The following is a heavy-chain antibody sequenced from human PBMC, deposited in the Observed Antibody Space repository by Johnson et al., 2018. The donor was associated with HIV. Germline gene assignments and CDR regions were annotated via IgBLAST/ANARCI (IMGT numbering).Heavy chain of an antibody. J-gene: IGHJ3*02. Sequence: QVQLVESGGGVVQPGRSLRLSCEASGFTLSSSAFHWVRQAPGKGLEWVAVISYDGSNKYYADSVKGRFTISRDNSKNTLYLQMNSLRAEDTAVYYCARDLRIYSSSTIRGDAFDIWGQGTMVTVSS. CDR2: ISYDGSNK. CDR3: ARDLRIYSSSTIRGDAFDI. D-gene: IGHD6-13*01. V-gene: IGHV3-30*04. CDR1: GFTLSSSA.